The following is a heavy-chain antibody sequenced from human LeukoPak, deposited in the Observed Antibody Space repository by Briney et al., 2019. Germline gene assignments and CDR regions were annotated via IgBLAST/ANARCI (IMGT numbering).Heavy chain of an antibody. CDR2: INTNTGNP. D-gene: IGHD3-10*01. J-gene: IGHJ4*02. CDR3: ARGKSGTYSDY. CDR1: RYTVTNYA. V-gene: IGHV7-4-1*02. Sequence: ASVKVSCKASRYTVTNYAMTWVRQAPGQGLEWMGWINTNTGNPTYAQGFTGRFVFSLDTSVSTAYLQISSLKAEDTAVYYCARGKSGTYSDYWGQGTLVTVSS.